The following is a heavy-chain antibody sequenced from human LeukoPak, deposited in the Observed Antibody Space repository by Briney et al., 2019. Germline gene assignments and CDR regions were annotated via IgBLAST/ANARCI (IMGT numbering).Heavy chain of an antibody. D-gene: IGHD3-10*01. V-gene: IGHV3-23*01. J-gene: IGHJ4*02. CDR3: AKFHSGSAAYIDY. CDR1: GFTFSSYA. Sequence: GGSLRLSCAASGFTFSSYAMSWVRQAPGKGLEWVSAIRGSGASTYYADSVKGRFTISRDKSKNTLYLQMNSLRADDTAVYYCAKFHSGSAAYIDYWGQGTLVNVSS. CDR2: IRGSGAST.